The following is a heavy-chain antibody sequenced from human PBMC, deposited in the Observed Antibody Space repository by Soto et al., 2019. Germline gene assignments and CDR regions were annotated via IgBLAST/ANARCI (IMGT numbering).Heavy chain of an antibody. CDR2: IYHGGST. D-gene: IGHD3-22*01. Sequence: SETLSLTCAVSGYSISGGYYWCWLRQPPGKGLECIGSIYHGGSTYYNPSLNSRVTLSIDMTNNHVSLILDSVTAADTAVYYCARVGPWVPYYYDSSPYTFENWFDPWGQGTLVTVSS. J-gene: IGHJ5*02. V-gene: IGHV4-38-2*01. CDR3: ARVGPWVPYYYDSSPYTFENWFDP. CDR1: GYSISGGYY.